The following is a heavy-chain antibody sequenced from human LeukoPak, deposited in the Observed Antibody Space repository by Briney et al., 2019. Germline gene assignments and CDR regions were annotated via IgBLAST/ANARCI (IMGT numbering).Heavy chain of an antibody. CDR3: AKEGANCGGDCYGVFDY. V-gene: IGHV3-23*01. CDR1: GFTFDDYG. CDR2: ISNRGVTT. D-gene: IGHD2-21*02. Sequence: GGSLRLSCAASGFTFDDYGMSWVRQAPGKGLEWVSLISNRGVTTYYADSVKGRFTISRDNSKNTVFLQMNGLRAEDTAVYYCAKEGANCGGDCYGVFDYWGQGTLVTVSS. J-gene: IGHJ4*02.